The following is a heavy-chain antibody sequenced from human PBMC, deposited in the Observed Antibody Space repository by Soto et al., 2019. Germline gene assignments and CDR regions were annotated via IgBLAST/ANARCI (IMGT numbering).Heavy chain of an antibody. CDR1: GGSVSSGTYY. V-gene: IGHV4-61*01. Sequence: SETLSLTCSVSGGSVSSGTYYWSWIRQPPGRGLEWIGYISYTGSTNYNPSLKSRVTISVDTSKNQFSLKLNSVTTADTAVYYCARIKWYSSAWYEDYWGQGTLVTVSS. CDR3: ARIKWYSSAWYEDY. J-gene: IGHJ4*02. CDR2: ISYTGST. D-gene: IGHD6-19*01.